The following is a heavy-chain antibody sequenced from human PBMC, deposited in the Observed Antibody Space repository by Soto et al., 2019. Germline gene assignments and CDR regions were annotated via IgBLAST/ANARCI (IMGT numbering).Heavy chain of an antibody. CDR2: MNMDGNRI. CDR3: VRGAGDRYDGHGYLGRH. CDR1: GFTFSSYW. Sequence: EVQLVESGGGLVQPGGSLRLSCAASGFTFSSYWMHWVRQAPGKGLEWVSRMNMDGNRISYVDSVKGSCTISRDNAKNTFYMEMNSARVEDTAVYYCVRGAGDRYDGHGYLGRHWGQGSLVTVSS. J-gene: IGHJ4*02. D-gene: IGHD2-21*01. V-gene: IGHV3-74*01.